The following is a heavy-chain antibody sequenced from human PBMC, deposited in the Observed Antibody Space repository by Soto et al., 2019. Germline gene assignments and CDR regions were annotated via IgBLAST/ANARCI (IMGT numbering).Heavy chain of an antibody. J-gene: IGHJ5*02. CDR2: ISSSSSYI. CDR3: ARDGFSSSWLPGVPA. Sequence: PGGSLRLSCAASGFTFSSYSMNWVRQAPGKGLEWVSSISSSSSYIYYADSVKGRFTISRGNAKNSLYLQMNSLRAEDTAVYYCARDGFSSSWLPGVPAWGQGTLVTVSS. D-gene: IGHD6-13*01. CDR1: GFTFSSYS. V-gene: IGHV3-21*01.